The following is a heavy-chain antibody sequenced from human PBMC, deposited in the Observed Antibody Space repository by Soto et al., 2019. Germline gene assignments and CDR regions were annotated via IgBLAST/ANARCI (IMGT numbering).Heavy chain of an antibody. CDR1: GGSISSSSYY. V-gene: IGHV4-39*01. CDR3: VSLYYYDSRGNFDY. J-gene: IGHJ4*02. D-gene: IGHD3-22*01. CDR2: IYYSGST. Sequence: SETLSLTCTVSGGSISSSSYYWGWIRQPPGKGLEWIGSIYYSGSTYYNPSLKSRVTISVDTSKNQFSLKLSSVTAADTAVYYCVSLYYYDSRGNFDYWGPGPLVTVSS.